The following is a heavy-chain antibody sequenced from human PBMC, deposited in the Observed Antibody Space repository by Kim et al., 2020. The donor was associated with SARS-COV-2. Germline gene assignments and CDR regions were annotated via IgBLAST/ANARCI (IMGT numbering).Heavy chain of an antibody. J-gene: IGHJ4*02. CDR2: FDPEDGET. D-gene: IGHD3-22*01. CDR3: ATRVKYYYDSSGYQGAVW. Sequence: ASVKVSCKVSGYTLTELSMHWVRQAPGKGLEWMGGFDPEDGETIYAQKFQGRVTMTEDTSTDTAYMELSSLRSEDTAVYYCATRVKYYYDSSGYQGAVWWGQGTLVTVSS. V-gene: IGHV1-24*01. CDR1: GYTLTELS.